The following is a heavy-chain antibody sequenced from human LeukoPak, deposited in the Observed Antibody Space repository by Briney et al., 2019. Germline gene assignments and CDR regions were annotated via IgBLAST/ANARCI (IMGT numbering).Heavy chain of an antibody. J-gene: IGHJ4*02. Sequence: GGSLRLSCAASGFTFSSYNMNWVRQGPGKGLEWVSYISTSSSTIYYADSVKGRFTVSRDNSKNTLYLQMNSLRAEDTAVYYCARYDGGSGPFDYWGQGTLVTVSS. CDR3: ARYDGGSGPFDY. V-gene: IGHV3-48*01. D-gene: IGHD3-10*01. CDR2: ISTSSSTI. CDR1: GFTFSSYN.